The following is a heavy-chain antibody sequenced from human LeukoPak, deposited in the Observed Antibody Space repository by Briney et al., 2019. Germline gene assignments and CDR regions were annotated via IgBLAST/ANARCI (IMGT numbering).Heavy chain of an antibody. D-gene: IGHD6-19*01. Sequence: SETLSLTCTVSGGSISSSSYYWGWIRQPPGKGLEWIGSIYYSGSTYYNPSLKSRVTISVDTSKNQFSLKLSSVTAADTAVYYCARVGALGSGWYDYWGQGTLVTVSS. J-gene: IGHJ4*02. CDR2: IYYSGST. CDR3: ARVGALGSGWYDY. CDR1: GGSISSSSYY. V-gene: IGHV4-39*07.